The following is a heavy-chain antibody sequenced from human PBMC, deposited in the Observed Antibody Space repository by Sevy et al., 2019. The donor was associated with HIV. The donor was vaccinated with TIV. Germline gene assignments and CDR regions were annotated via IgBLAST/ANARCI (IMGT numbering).Heavy chain of an antibody. V-gene: IGHV4-59*08. CDR2: VYYTGGT. CDR3: ARRNDFDI. Sequence: SETLSLTCTVSGGSINSDHWNWIRQPPGKGLEWIGYVYYTGGTNYNPSLKNRVTISLDRTKNQFSLKLTSLTAADTAVDYCARRNDFDIWGQGTMVTVSS. CDR1: GGSINSDH. J-gene: IGHJ3*02.